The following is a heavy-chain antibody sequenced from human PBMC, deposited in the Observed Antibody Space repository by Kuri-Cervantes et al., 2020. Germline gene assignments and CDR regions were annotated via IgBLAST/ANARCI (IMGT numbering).Heavy chain of an antibody. D-gene: IGHD2-8*01. Sequence: LSLTCAASGFTFDDYGMSWVRQAPGKGLEWVSGINWNSGSTGYADSVKGRFTVSRDNAKNSLYLQMNSLRAEDTALYYCARGTLYCTNGVCYPLDYWGQGTLVTVSS. J-gene: IGHJ4*02. V-gene: IGHV3-20*04. CDR2: INWNSGST. CDR3: ARGTLYCTNGVCYPLDY. CDR1: GFTFDDYG.